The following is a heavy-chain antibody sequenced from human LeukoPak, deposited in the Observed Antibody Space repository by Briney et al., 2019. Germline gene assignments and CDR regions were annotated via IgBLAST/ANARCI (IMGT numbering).Heavy chain of an antibody. CDR1: GFTFSSYE. J-gene: IGHJ6*04. D-gene: IGHD3-10*01. V-gene: IGHV3-48*03. CDR2: ISSSGSTI. CDR3: ARDVQPYGSGSYYTYYYGMDV. Sequence: GGPLRLSCAASGFTFSSYEMNWVRQATGKGLEWVSYISSSGSTIYYADSVKGRFTISRDNAKNSLYLQMNSLRAEDTAVYYCARDVQPYGSGSYYTYYYGMDVWGKGTTVTVSS.